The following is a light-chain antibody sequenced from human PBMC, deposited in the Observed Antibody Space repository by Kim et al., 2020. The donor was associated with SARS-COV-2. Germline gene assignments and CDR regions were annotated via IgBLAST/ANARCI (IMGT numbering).Light chain of an antibody. CDR1: QDINGY. J-gene: IGKJ2*01. V-gene: IGKV1-27*01. CDR2: RAS. Sequence: DIQVTQSPSSLSASVGDRVTITCRTSQDINGYLAWYQQKPGKVPRLLIFRASTLESGVPSRFSGSGSGTEFTLTISSLQPEDVATYYCQKYERGPYTFGQGTKLEI. CDR3: QKYERGPYT.